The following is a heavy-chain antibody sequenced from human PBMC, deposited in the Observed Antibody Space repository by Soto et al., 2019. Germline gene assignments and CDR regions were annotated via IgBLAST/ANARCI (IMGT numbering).Heavy chain of an antibody. J-gene: IGHJ4*02. D-gene: IGHD5-12*01. CDR2: IYYSGST. Sequence: SETLSLTCPVSGGSISSGGYYWSWIRQHPGKGLEWIGYIYYSGSTYYNPSLKSRVTISVDTSRNQFSLKLSSVTAADTAVYYCARGFAGYNSERHFDYWGQGTLVTVSS. V-gene: IGHV4-31*03. CDR3: ARGFAGYNSERHFDY. CDR1: GGSISSGGYY.